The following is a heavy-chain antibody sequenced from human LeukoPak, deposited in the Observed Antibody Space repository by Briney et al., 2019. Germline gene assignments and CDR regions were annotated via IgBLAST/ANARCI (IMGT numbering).Heavy chain of an antibody. CDR2: RYYSGST. CDR1: GGSIGPSSHY. J-gene: IGHJ3*02. V-gene: IGHV4-39*01. D-gene: IGHD4/OR15-4a*01. CDR3: ARHGAMRAAAAGAAFDI. Sequence: PSETLSLTCTVSGGSIGPSSHYWGWVRQAPGKGLEWIGSRYYSGSTYYNPSLKSRVTISVDTSKSQFSLDLNSVTAANTAVYYCARHGAMRAAAAGAAFDIWGQGTMVTVSS.